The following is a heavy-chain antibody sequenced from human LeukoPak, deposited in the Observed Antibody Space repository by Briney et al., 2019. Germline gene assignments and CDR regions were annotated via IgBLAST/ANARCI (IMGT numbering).Heavy chain of an antibody. Sequence: GGSLRLSCAASGFTFDDYGMSWVRQAPGKGLEWVSGINWNGGSTGYADSVKVRFTISRDNAKNSLYLQMNSLRAEDTALYYCARGGDYYGSGSYYNAMYYFDYWGQGTLVTVSS. V-gene: IGHV3-20*04. CDR2: INWNGGST. D-gene: IGHD3-10*01. CDR1: GFTFDDYG. CDR3: ARGGDYYGSGSYYNAMYYFDY. J-gene: IGHJ4*02.